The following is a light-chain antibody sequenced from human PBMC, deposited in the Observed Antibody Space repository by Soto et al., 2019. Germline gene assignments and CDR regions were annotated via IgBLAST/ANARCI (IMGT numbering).Light chain of an antibody. CDR2: WAS. CDR3: HQSYYRPRP. CDR1: QSVLYSSNNKNY. Sequence: DIVMTQSPDSLAVSLGERATINCKSSQSVLYSSNNKNYLAWYQQKPGQPPKLLIYWASTRESGVPDRFSRSGSGAHFSLTISSLESEDMDGYYCHQSYYRPRPFAQGINVDIK. V-gene: IGKV4-1*01. J-gene: IGKJ1*01.